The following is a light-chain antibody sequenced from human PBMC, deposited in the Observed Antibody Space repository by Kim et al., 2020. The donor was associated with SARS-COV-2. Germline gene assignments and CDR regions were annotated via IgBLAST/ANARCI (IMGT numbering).Light chain of an antibody. Sequence: DIQMTQSPSTLSGSIGDRVNITCRASQDITKDLAWYQKKPGRVPRLLIYAASSLVLGVPTWFSGSGSGTDFTLSISGLQPEDVAIYFCQNYKSAPLRFGGGTRVEIK. V-gene: IGKV1-27*01. CDR1: QDITKD. J-gene: IGKJ4*01. CDR3: QNYKSAPLR. CDR2: AAS.